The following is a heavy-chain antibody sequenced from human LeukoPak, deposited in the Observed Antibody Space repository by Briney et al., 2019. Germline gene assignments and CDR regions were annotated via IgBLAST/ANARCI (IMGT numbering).Heavy chain of an antibody. Sequence: SETLSLTCAVSGRSISTYHWSWIRQPPGKGLEWIGYISYSGSTNYNPSLKSRVTISVDTSKSQFSLKLSSVTAADTAVYYCARHLEYYGSGSYEYWGQGTLVTVPS. CDR3: ARHLEYYGSGSYEY. V-gene: IGHV4-59*08. D-gene: IGHD3-10*01. CDR1: GRSISTYH. CDR2: ISYSGST. J-gene: IGHJ4*02.